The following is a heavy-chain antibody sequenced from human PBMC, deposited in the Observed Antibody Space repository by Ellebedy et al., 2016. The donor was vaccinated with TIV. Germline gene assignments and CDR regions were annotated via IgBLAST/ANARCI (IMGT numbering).Heavy chain of an antibody. J-gene: IGHJ4*01. Sequence: SVKVSXKASGDSFITSSIYWVRQAPGQGLEYIGGIKSIVGTPNYAQRFQGRLTITADDSTGTAYMELRSLTSDDTALYYCAREGRVAGSAYWGPGTLVTVSS. CDR1: GDSFITSS. D-gene: IGHD6-19*01. V-gene: IGHV1-69*13. CDR3: AREGRVAGSAY. CDR2: IKSIVGTP.